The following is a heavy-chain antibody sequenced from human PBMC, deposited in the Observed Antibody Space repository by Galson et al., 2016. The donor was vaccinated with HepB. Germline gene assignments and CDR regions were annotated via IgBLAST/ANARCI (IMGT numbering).Heavy chain of an antibody. CDR1: GFTFDEYA. Sequence: SLRLSCAASGFTFDEYAMHWVRQAPGKGLKWVSGISWNSDSIGYADSVRGRFTISRDNAKNSLYLQMNSLRPEDTALYYCAKGSPGIAVPKPLTDWGQGTLLTVSS. D-gene: IGHD6-19*01. CDR3: AKGSPGIAVPKPLTD. V-gene: IGHV3-9*01. CDR2: ISWNSDSI. J-gene: IGHJ4*02.